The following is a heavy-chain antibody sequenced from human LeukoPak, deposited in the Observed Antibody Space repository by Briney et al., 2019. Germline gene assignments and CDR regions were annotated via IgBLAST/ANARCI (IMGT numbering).Heavy chain of an antibody. D-gene: IGHD6-19*01. J-gene: IGHJ4*02. CDR3: AHTGYSSGWYYFDY. CDR2: IIPIFGTA. Sequence: SVTVSCKASGGTFSSYAISWVRQAPGQGLEWMGGIIPIFGTANYAQKFQGRVTITADESTSTAYMELSSLRSEDTAVYYCAHTGYSSGWYYFDYWGQGTLVTVSS. V-gene: IGHV1-69*01. CDR1: GGTFSSYA.